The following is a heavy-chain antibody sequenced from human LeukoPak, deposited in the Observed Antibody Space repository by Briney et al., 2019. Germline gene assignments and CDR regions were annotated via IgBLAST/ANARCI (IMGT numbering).Heavy chain of an antibody. CDR2: INHSGST. Sequence: PSETLSLTCAVYGGSFSGYYWSWIRQPPGKGLEWIGEINHSGSTNYNPSLKSRVTISVDTSKNQFSLKLSSVTAADTAVYYCARGLAVTARSFDYWDQGTLVTVSS. J-gene: IGHJ4*02. V-gene: IGHV4-34*01. CDR1: GGSFSGYY. D-gene: IGHD4-17*01. CDR3: ARGLAVTARSFDY.